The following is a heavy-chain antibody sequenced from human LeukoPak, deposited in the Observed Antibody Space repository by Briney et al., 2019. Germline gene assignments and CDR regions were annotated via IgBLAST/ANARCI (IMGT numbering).Heavy chain of an antibody. CDR2: INPNSGGT. Sequence: ASVKVSCKASGYTFTSYGISWVRQAPGQGLEWMGWINPNSGGTNYAQKFQGRVTMTRDTSISTAYMELSRLRSDDTAVYYCASHSGSYDDAFDIWGQGTMVTVSS. V-gene: IGHV1-2*02. CDR1: GYTFTSYG. CDR3: ASHSGSYDDAFDI. D-gene: IGHD1-26*01. J-gene: IGHJ3*02.